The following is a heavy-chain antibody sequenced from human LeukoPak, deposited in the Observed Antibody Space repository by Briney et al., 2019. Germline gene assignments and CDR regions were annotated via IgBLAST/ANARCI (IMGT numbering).Heavy chain of an antibody. V-gene: IGHV3-7*01. CDR3: ARAIRGSAVDTGDR. J-gene: IGHJ4*02. Sequence: RESLTLSCAASGFTFSSYWMRWVRHAPGKGLEGAANIKNDGSEEYYVDSVKGRFTISRDNAKNSLFLQMNSLTVEDTAVYYCARAIRGSAVDTGDRWGQGTLVTVSS. CDR2: IKNDGSEE. CDR1: GFTFSSYW. D-gene: IGHD3-10*01.